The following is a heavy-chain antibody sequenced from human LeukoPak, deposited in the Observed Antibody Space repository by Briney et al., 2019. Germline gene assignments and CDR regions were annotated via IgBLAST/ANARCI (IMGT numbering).Heavy chain of an antibody. CDR2: ISCGGCST. CDR1: EFTFSNYA. CDR3: AKGSGINHYHWIDP. Sequence: GGSLTLSCAASEFTFSNYAMNWVRQAPGKGVEGVSGISCGGCSTYHTHSVNGRFPISRHNSKDPLYLQMDSLRAEDTALYYCAKGSGINHYHWIDPWGQGTLVTVSS. D-gene: IGHD1-14*01. J-gene: IGHJ5*02. V-gene: IGHV3-23*01.